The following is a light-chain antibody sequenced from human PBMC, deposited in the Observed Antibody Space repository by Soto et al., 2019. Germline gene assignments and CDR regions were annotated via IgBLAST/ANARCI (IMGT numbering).Light chain of an antibody. Sequence: DVQLPQSPSSLSASVEDRVTITCRASQTIDTYLKWYQHKPGTAPKLLIYATSSLQSGVPSRFSGSGSGTDFTLTISSLQPEDFATYYCQQTYSSFGPGTKVDI. CDR2: ATS. CDR1: QTIDTY. V-gene: IGKV1-39*01. CDR3: QQTYSS. J-gene: IGKJ3*01.